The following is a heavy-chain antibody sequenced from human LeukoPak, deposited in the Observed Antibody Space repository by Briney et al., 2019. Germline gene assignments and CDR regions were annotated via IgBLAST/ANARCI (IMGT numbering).Heavy chain of an antibody. CDR3: ARRLDV. CDR2: INHSGST. CDR1: GGSFSGYY. V-gene: IGHV4-34*01. Sequence: SETLSLTCAVYGGSFSGYYWSWIRQPPGKGLEWIGEINHSGSTNYNPSLKSRVTISVDTSKNEFTLKLSSVTAADTAVYYCARRLDVWGQGTTVTVSS. J-gene: IGHJ6*02.